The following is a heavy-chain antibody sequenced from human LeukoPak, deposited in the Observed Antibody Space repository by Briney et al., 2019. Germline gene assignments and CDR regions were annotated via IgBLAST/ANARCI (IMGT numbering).Heavy chain of an antibody. J-gene: IGHJ4*02. Sequence: SQTLSLTCTVSGGSISSGDYYWGWIRQPPGKGLEWTGSIYYSGSTYYNPSLKSRVTISVDTSKNQFSLKLSSVTAADTAVYYCARAARELKGRYGSGSYYWNFWGQGTLVTVSS. CDR1: GGSISSGDYY. CDR3: ARAARELKGRYGSGSYYWNF. D-gene: IGHD3-10*01. CDR2: IYYSGST. V-gene: IGHV4-39*07.